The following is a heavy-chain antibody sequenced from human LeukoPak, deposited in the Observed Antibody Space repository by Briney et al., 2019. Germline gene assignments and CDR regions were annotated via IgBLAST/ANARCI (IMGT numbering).Heavy chain of an antibody. CDR2: MNPNSGNT. CDR3: ARTPGQQWLVPPRYGMDV. J-gene: IGHJ6*02. V-gene: IGHV1-8*01. CDR1: GYTFTSYD. Sequence: ASVKVSCKASGYTFTSYDINWVRQATGQGLEWMGWMNPNSGNTGYAQKFQGRVTMTRNTSISTAYMELSSLRSEDTAVYYRARTPGQQWLVPPRYGMDVWGQGTTVTVSS. D-gene: IGHD6-19*01.